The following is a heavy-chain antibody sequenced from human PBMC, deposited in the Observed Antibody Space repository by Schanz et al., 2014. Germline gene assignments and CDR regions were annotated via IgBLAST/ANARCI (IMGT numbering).Heavy chain of an antibody. CDR3: ARWFLIRGVILDS. V-gene: IGHV3-23*01. CDR2: ISGSGDTA. D-gene: IGHD3-10*01. Sequence: EVQLLESGGGLVQPGGSLRLSCAASGFTFSSYAMSWVRQAPGKGLEWVSAISGSGDTAYYADSVKGRFTISRDNAKNSLFPQMNSLRAEDTAVYYCARWFLIRGVILDSWGQGTLVTVSS. J-gene: IGHJ4*02. CDR1: GFTFSSYA.